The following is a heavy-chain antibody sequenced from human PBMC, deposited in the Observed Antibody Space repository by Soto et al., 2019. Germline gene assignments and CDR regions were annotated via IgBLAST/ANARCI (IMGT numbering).Heavy chain of an antibody. J-gene: IGHJ5*02. V-gene: IGHV3-23*01. Sequence: PGGSLRLSCAASGFTFSSYAMSWVRQAPGKGLEWVSAISGSGGSTYYADSVKGRFTISRDNSKNTLYLQMNSLRAEDTAVYYCAKDEGPAGRRPNWFDPWGQGTLVTVSS. D-gene: IGHD2-2*01. CDR2: ISGSGGST. CDR1: GFTFSSYA. CDR3: AKDEGPAGRRPNWFDP.